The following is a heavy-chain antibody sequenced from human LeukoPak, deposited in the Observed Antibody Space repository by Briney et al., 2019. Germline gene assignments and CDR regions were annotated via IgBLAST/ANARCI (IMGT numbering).Heavy chain of an antibody. V-gene: IGHV3-48*03. CDR2: ISSSGSTI. J-gene: IGHJ4*02. CDR1: GFTFSSYE. Sequence: GGSLRLSCAASGFTFSSYEMNWARQAPGKGLEWVSYISSSGSTIYYADSVKGRFTISRDNAKNSLYLQMNSLRAEDTAVYYCARQLERAIDYWGQGTLVTVSS. D-gene: IGHD1-1*01. CDR3: ARQLERAIDY.